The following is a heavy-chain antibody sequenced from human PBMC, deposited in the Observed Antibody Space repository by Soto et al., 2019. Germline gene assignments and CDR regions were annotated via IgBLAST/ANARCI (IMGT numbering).Heavy chain of an antibody. J-gene: IGHJ5*02. CDR2: IIPIFGTA. V-gene: IGHV1-69*13. CDR1: GGTFSSYA. CDR3: ARSKYQLLYHWFDP. D-gene: IGHD2-2*01. Sequence: SVKVSCKASGGTFSSYAISWVRQAPGQGLEWMGGIIPIFGTANYAQKFQGRVTITADESTSTAYMELSSLRSEDTAVYYCARSKYQLLYHWFDPWGQGTLVTVSS.